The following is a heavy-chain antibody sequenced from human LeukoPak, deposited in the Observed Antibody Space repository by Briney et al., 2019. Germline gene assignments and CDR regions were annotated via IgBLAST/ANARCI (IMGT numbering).Heavy chain of an antibody. CDR1: GGSFIGYY. J-gene: IGHJ5*02. Sequence: SETRPPTSGVYGGSFIGYYWSWFRRPPGRGREWIGEMIHSGTTTYNRSLTIQVPISVDTSKTQFSLQLHSGTPQDPAVTYLPRGEEWTAGCGKLLKAYNWFDPWGRGTLVTVPS. V-gene: IGHV4-34*01. CDR2: MIHSGTT. D-gene: IGHD3-10*01. CDR3: PRGEEWTAGCGKLLKAYNWFDP.